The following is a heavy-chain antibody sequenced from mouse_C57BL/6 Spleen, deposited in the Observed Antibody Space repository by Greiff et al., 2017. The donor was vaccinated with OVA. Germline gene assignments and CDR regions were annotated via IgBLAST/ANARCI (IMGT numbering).Heavy chain of an antibody. CDR1: GFTFSSYG. Sequence: EVHLVESGGDLVKPGGSLKLSCAASGFTFSSYGMSWVRQTPDKRLEWVATISSGGSYTNYPDSVKGRFTISRDNAKNTLYLQMSSLKSEDTAMYYCARQGTAMDYWGQGTSVTVSS. D-gene: IGHD2-14*01. V-gene: IGHV5-6*01. CDR2: ISSGGSYT. CDR3: ARQGTAMDY. J-gene: IGHJ4*01.